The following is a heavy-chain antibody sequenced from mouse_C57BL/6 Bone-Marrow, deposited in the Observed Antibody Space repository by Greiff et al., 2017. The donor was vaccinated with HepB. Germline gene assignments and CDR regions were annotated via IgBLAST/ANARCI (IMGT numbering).Heavy chain of an antibody. J-gene: IGHJ1*03. V-gene: IGHV1-47*01. Sequence: VQGVESGAELVKPGASVKMSCKASGYTFTTYPIEWMKQNHGKSLEWIGNFHPYNDDTKYNEKFKGKATLTVEKSSSTVYLELSRLTSDDSAVYYCARRGTTADWYFDVWGTGTTVTVSS. CDR1: GYTFTTYP. D-gene: IGHD1-2*01. CDR2: FHPYNDDT. CDR3: ARRGTTADWYFDV.